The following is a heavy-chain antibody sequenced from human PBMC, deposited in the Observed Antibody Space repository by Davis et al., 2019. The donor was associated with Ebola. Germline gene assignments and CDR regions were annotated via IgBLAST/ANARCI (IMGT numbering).Heavy chain of an antibody. J-gene: IGHJ4*02. V-gene: IGHV1-3*01. CDR1: GYTFTRYA. CDR2: INAGNGNT. CDR3: ARWVAGSSSYFDY. D-gene: IGHD2-2*01. Sequence: AASVKVSCKASGYTFTRYAMHWVRQAPGQRLEWMGWINAGNGNTKYSQKFQGRVTITRDTSASTAYMELSSLRSEDTAVYYCARWVAGSSSYFDYWGQGTLVTVS.